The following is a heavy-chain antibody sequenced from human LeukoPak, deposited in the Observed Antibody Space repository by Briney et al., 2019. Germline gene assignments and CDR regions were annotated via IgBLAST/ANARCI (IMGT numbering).Heavy chain of an antibody. D-gene: IGHD1-14*01. CDR1: GGSISSGSYY. J-gene: IGHJ2*01. CDR3: AGARPDPRYFDL. V-gene: IGHV4-61*02. Sequence: SETLSLTCTVSGGSISSGSYYWSWIRQPAGKGLEWIGRIYTSGSTNYNPSLKSRVTISVDTSKNRFSLKLSSVTAADTAVYYCAGARPDPRYFDLWGRGTLVTVSS. CDR2: IYTSGST.